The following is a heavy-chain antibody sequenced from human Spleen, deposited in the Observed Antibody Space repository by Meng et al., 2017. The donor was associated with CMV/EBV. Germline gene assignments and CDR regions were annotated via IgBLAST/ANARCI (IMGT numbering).Heavy chain of an antibody. V-gene: IGHV1-69*10. Sequence: SVKVSCKASGYTFTGYYMHWVRQAPGQGLEWMGGIIPILGIANYAQKFQGRVTITADKSTSTAYMELSSLRSEDTAVYYCARDPRITIFGVVASWDYYGMDVWGQGTTVTVSS. J-gene: IGHJ6*02. CDR2: IIPILGIA. CDR1: GYTFTGYY. CDR3: ARDPRITIFGVVASWDYYGMDV. D-gene: IGHD3-3*01.